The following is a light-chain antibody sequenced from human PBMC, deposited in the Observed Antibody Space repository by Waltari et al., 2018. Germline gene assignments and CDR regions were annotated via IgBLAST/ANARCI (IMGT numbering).Light chain of an antibody. CDR1: KMGDKF. J-gene: IGLJ2*01. V-gene: IGLV3-1*01. Sequence: SYELTQPPSVSVSPGQTASITCPGHKMGDKFACWYQQKPGQSPVLVIYQSTKRPSGSPERFSGSNSGNTATLTISGTQAMDEADYYCQAWDTITGGVFGGGTKLTVL. CDR2: QST. CDR3: QAWDTITGGV.